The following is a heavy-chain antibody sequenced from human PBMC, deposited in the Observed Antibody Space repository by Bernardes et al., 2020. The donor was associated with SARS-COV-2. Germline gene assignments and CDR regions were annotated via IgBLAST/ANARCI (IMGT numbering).Heavy chain of an antibody. CDR1: GGSIRSSSYY. D-gene: IGHD2-15*01. CDR3: ISSKSGVVYCDY. V-gene: IGHV4-39*01. J-gene: IGHJ4*02. CDR2: IYYRGST. Sequence: TCTVSGGSIRSSSYYWGWIRQPPGKGLEWIGSIYYRGSTYYNPSLKSRVTISVDTSKNQFSLKMSSVTAADTAVYYCISSKSGVVYCDYWGQGTLVTVSS.